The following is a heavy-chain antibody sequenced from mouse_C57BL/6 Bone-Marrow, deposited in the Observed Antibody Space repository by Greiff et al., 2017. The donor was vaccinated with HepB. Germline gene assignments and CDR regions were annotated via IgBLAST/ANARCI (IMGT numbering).Heavy chain of an antibody. CDR1: GYTFTSYT. CDR3: ADYCGSGCFDV. CDR2: INPSSGYT. D-gene: IGHD1-1*01. Sequence: VQLQQSGAELARPGASVKMSCKASGYTFTSYTMHWVKQRPGQGLEWIGYINPSSGYTKYNQKFTDKATFTADKSSSTAYMQLRSLTSEDSAVYYGADYCGSGCFDVWGTGTTVTVSS. V-gene: IGHV1-4*01. J-gene: IGHJ1*03.